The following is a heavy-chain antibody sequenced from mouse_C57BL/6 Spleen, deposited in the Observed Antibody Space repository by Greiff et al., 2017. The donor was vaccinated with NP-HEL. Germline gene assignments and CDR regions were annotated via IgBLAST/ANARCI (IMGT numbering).Heavy chain of an antibody. J-gene: IGHJ2*01. CDR3: ARTLDSNGSSFCDY. D-gene: IGHD1-1*01. Sequence: VQLQQPGAELVKPGASVKLSCKASGYTFTSYWMHWVKQRPGQGLEWIGMIHPNSGSTNYNEKFKSKATLTVDKSSSTAYMQLSSLTSEDSAVYYCARTLDSNGSSFCDYWGQGTTLTVSS. CDR2: IHPNSGST. CDR1: GYTFTSYW. V-gene: IGHV1-64*01.